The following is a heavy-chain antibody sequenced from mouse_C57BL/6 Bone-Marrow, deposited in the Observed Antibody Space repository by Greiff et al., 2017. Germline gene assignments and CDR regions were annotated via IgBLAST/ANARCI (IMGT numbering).Heavy chain of an antibody. J-gene: IGHJ4*01. D-gene: IGHD1-1*01. CDR1: GFTFSDYG. CDR2: ISSGSSTI. V-gene: IGHV5-17*01. CDR3: ARPGTTVVATDAMDY. Sequence: EVQRVESGGGLVKPGGSLKLSCAASGFTFSDYGMHWVRQAPEKGLEWVAYISSGSSTIYYAATVKGRFTISRDNAKNTLFLQMTSLRSEDTAMYYCARPGTTVVATDAMDYWGQGTSVTVSS.